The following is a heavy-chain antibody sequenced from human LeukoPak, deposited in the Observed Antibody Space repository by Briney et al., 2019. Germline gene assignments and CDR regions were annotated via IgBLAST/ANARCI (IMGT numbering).Heavy chain of an antibody. CDR3: AREGIGFWSGYFDFDY. Sequence: PSETLSLTRAVYGGSFSGYYWSWIRQPPGKGLEWIGEINHSGSTNYNPSLKSRVTISVDTSKNQFSLKLSSVTAADTAVYYCAREGIGFWSGYFDFDYWGQGTLVTVSS. V-gene: IGHV4-34*01. D-gene: IGHD3-3*01. J-gene: IGHJ4*02. CDR1: GGSFSGYY. CDR2: INHSGST.